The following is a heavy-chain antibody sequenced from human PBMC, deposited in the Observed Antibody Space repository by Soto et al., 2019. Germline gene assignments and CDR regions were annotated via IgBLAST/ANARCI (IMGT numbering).Heavy chain of an antibody. CDR1: GFTFGDYA. CDR2: IKSKAFGGTT. V-gene: IGHV3-49*03. D-gene: IGHD2-2*01. CDR3: TRGPHLLSSRFDP. Sequence: PGGSLRLSWTSSGFTFGDYAFTCFLQAPGKGLEWVGFIKSKAFGGTTEYAASVKGRFTISRDDSRSVAYLQMNTLQTEDTAVYYCTRGPHLLSSRFDPWGQGTLVTVSS. J-gene: IGHJ5*02.